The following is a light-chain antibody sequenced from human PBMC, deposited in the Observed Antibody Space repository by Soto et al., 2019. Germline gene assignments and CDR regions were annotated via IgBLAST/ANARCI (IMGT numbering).Light chain of an antibody. CDR2: GVS. CDR3: QQYNNWPLT. J-gene: IGKJ4*01. Sequence: EIVLTQSPGTLSLSPGERATLSCRASQSVTNNQFAWFRQKPGQAPRLLIWGVSNRATGIPDRFSGSGSGTDFTLTISRLEPEDFVAYYCQQYNNWPLTFGGGTKVDIK. V-gene: IGKV3-20*01. CDR1: QSVTNNQ.